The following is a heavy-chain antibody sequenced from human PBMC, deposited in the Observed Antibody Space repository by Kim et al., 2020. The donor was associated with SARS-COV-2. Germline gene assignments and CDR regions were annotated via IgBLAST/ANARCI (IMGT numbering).Heavy chain of an antibody. CDR1: GGSISSSSYY. CDR2: IYYSGST. V-gene: IGHV4-39*07. J-gene: IGHJ4*02. Sequence: SETLSLTCTVSGGSISSSSYYWGWIRQPPGKGLEWIGSIYYSGSTYYNPSLKSRVTISVDTSKNQFSLKLSSVTAADTAVYYCARAGTMTTVPFDYWGQGTLVTVSS. CDR3: ARAGTMTTVPFDY. D-gene: IGHD4-17*01.